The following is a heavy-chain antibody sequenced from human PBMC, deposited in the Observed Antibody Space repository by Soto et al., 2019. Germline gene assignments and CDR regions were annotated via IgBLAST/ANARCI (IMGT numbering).Heavy chain of an antibody. D-gene: IGHD6-19*01. CDR1: GFSLSTSGMC. J-gene: IGHJ4*02. V-gene: IGHV2-70*11. Sequence: SGPTLVNPTQTLTLTCTFSGFSLSTSGMCVSWIRQPPGKALEWLARIDWDDDKYYSTSLKTRLTISKDTSKNQVVLTMTNMDPVDTATYYCARTPAYYSSGANFDYWGQGTLVTVSS. CDR2: IDWDDDK. CDR3: ARTPAYYSSGANFDY.